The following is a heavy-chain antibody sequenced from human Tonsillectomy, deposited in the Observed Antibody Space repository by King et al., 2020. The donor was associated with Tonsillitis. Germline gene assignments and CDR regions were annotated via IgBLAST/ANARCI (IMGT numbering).Heavy chain of an antibody. CDR1: GFTFDDYA. J-gene: IGHJ4*02. D-gene: IGHD2-8*01. Sequence: VQLVESGGGLVQPGRSLRLSCAASGFTFDDYAMHWVRQAPGKGLEWVSGISWNSGSIGYADSVKGRFTISRDNAKNSLYLQMNSLRAEDTALYYCAKARDIVLRSVVIDWGQGTLVTVSS. CDR3: AKARDIVLRSVVID. CDR2: ISWNSGSI. V-gene: IGHV3-9*01.